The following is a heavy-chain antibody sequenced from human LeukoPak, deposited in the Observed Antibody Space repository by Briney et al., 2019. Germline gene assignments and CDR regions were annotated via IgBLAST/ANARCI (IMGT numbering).Heavy chain of an antibody. V-gene: IGHV3-21*03. Sequence: PGGSLRLSCAASGFSFNTYSMNWVRQAPGKGLEWVSSISSTSAHIFYADSVKGRFSISRDNAKNSLYLQMNSLRVEDTAVYYCATDYDDSATDGDFDYWGQGTLVTVSS. CDR2: ISSTSAHI. D-gene: IGHD3-22*01. CDR1: GFSFNTYS. CDR3: ATDYDDSATDGDFDY. J-gene: IGHJ4*02.